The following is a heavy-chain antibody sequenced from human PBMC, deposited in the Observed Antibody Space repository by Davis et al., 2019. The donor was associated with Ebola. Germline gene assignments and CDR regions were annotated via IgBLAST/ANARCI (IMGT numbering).Heavy chain of an antibody. D-gene: IGHD4-17*01. J-gene: IGHJ6*02. CDR2: ISGSGGST. CDR1: GFTFSSYA. CDR3: AKDHSDFGDVYGMWAPYGMHV. Sequence: GESLKISCAASGFTFSSYAMSWVRQAPGKGLEWVSAISGSGGSTYYADSVKGRFTISRDNSKNTLYLHMNSLRAEDTAVYYCAKDHSDFGDVYGMWAPYGMHVWGHGTTVTVSS. V-gene: IGHV3-23*01.